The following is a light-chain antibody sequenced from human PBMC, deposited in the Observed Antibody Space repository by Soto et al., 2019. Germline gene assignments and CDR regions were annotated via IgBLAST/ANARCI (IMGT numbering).Light chain of an antibody. CDR3: QQYDNLPYT. V-gene: IGKV1-33*01. Sequence: DIQMTQSPSSLSASVGDRVTITCQASQDISNSLNWYQQKPGKAPKLLIYDASNLETGVPSRFSGSGSGTDFTFTISSLQPEDIETYYCQQYDNLPYTFGQGTKLEIK. CDR2: DAS. CDR1: QDISNS. J-gene: IGKJ2*01.